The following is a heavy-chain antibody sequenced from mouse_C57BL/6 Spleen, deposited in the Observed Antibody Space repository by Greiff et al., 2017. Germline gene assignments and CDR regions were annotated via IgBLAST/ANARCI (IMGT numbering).Heavy chain of an antibody. CDR2: IYPGSGNT. CDR3: ARENLLRRSGMDY. J-gene: IGHJ4*01. CDR1: GYSFTSYY. V-gene: IGHV1-66*01. Sequence: VQLQQSGPELVKPGASVKISCKASGYSFTSYYIHWVKQRPGQGLEWIGWIYPGSGNTKYNEKFKGKATLTADTSSSTAYMQLSSLTSEDSAVYYCARENLLRRSGMDYWGQGTSVTVSS. D-gene: IGHD1-1*01.